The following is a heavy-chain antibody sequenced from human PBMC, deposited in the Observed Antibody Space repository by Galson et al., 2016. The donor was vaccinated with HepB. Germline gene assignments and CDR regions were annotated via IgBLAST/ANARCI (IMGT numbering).Heavy chain of an antibody. J-gene: IGHJ4*02. CDR2: TSPRRTT. CDR3: AKERLVRRILDH. D-gene: IGHD1-1*01. V-gene: IGHV3-23*01. CDR1: GFTFSNYG. Sequence: SLRLSCAASGFTFSNYGMSWVRQAPGKGLDWVASTSPRRTTYYSDSVQGRFTISRDNSNNTLYLQMNGLRAEDTAVYYCAKERLVRRILDHWGQGTLLTVSS.